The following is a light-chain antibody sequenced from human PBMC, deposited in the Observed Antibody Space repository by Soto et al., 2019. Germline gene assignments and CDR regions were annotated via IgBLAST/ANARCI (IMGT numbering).Light chain of an antibody. CDR2: KAS. J-gene: IGKJ3*01. CDR3: QQYDSIPFT. CDR1: QTISSW. Sequence: DIQMTQSPSTLSGSVGDRVTITCRASQTISSWLAWYQQKPGKAPKLLIYKASTLKSGVPSRFSGTGSGTFYTFTISSLHPEDFATYHCQQYDSIPFTFGPGTKVDIK. V-gene: IGKV1-5*03.